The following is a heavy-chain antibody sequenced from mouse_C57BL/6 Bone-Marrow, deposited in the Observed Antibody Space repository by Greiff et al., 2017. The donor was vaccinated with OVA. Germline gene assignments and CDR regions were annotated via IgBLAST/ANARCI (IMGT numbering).Heavy chain of an antibody. CDR1: GYTFTSYW. V-gene: IGHV1-53*01. D-gene: IGHD1-2*01. J-gene: IGHJ1*03. Sequence: VKLQQPGTELVKPGASVKLSCKASGYTFTSYWMHWVKQRPGQGLEWIGNINPSNGGTNYNEKFKSKATLTVDKSSSTAYMQLSSLTSEDSAVYYCARPLLRHWYFDVWGTGTTVTVSS. CDR3: ARPLLRHWYFDV. CDR2: INPSNGGT.